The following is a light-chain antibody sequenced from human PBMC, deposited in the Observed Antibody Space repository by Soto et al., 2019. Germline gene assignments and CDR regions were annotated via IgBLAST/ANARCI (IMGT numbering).Light chain of an antibody. Sequence: QSALTQPASVSGSPGQSITISCTGTSSDVGGYNYVSWYQQHPGKAPKLMIDEVSNRPSGVSNRFSGSKSGNTASLTISGLQAEDEADYYCSSYTSSSSVVFVGGTKVTVL. J-gene: IGLJ2*01. CDR3: SSYTSSSSVV. V-gene: IGLV2-14*01. CDR1: SSDVGGYNY. CDR2: EVS.